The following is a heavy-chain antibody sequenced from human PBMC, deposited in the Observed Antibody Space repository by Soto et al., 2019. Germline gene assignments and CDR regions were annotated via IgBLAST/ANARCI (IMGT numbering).Heavy chain of an antibody. J-gene: IGHJ4*02. Sequence: SLRLSCAASGFTFSSYGMHWVRQAPGKGLEWVAVIWYDGSNKYYADSVKGRFTISRDNSKNTLYLQMNSLRAEDTAVYYCARDCSGGSCYLFDYWGQGTLVTVSS. D-gene: IGHD2-15*01. V-gene: IGHV3-33*01. CDR3: ARDCSGGSCYLFDY. CDR1: GFTFSSYG. CDR2: IWYDGSNK.